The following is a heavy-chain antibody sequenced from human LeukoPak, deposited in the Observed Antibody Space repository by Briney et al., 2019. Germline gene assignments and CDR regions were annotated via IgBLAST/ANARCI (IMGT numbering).Heavy chain of an antibody. J-gene: IGHJ3*02. D-gene: IGHD3-16*01. CDR2: IIPIFGTA. Sequence: SVKVSCKASGGTFGSYAISWVRQAPGQGLEWMAGIIPIFGTANYAQKFQGRVTITADESTSTAYMELSSLRSEDPAVYYCARGSLGGWHEGSLYAFDIWGQGTMVTVSS. V-gene: IGHV1-69*13. CDR1: GGTFGSYA. CDR3: ARGSLGGWHEGSLYAFDI.